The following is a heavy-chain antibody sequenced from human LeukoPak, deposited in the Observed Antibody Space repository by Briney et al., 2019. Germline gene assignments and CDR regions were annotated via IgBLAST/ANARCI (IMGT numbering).Heavy chain of an antibody. D-gene: IGHD5-18*01. Sequence: SETLSLTCTVSGGSISSYYWSWIRQPPGKGLEWIGYIYYSGSTNYNPSLKSRVTISVDTSKNQFSLKLSSVTAADTAVYYCARAFRGYSYGDYYYYMDVWGKGTTVTVSS. J-gene: IGHJ6*03. V-gene: IGHV4-59*01. CDR3: ARAFRGYSYGDYYYYMDV. CDR2: IYYSGST. CDR1: GGSISSYY.